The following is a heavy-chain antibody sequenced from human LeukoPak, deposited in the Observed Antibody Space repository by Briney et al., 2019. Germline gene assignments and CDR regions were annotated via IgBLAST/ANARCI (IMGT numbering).Heavy chain of an antibody. Sequence: ASVKVSCKASGYTFTNYGISWVRQAPGQGLEWLGWISVYNGNTNYAQKVQARVTMTTDTSASTAYMELRSLRSDDTAVYYCARNVSAPSDHAVYFDYWGQGTLVTVSS. CDR3: ARNVSAPSDHAVYFDY. CDR1: GYTFTNYG. J-gene: IGHJ4*02. V-gene: IGHV1-18*01. D-gene: IGHD1-14*01. CDR2: ISVYNGNT.